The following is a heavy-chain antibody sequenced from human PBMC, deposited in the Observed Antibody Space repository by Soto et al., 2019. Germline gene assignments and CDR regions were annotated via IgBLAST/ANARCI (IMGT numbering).Heavy chain of an antibody. V-gene: IGHV1-18*04. Sequence: QVQLVQSGAEVKKPGASVKVSCKASGYTFTSYGISWVRQAPGQGLEWMGWISAYNGNTNYAQKLQGRVTMTTDTSTSTGYMELRSLRSDDTAVYYCARSYSSSWYGGALDYWGQGTLVTVSS. D-gene: IGHD6-13*01. CDR3: ARSYSSSWYGGALDY. CDR1: GYTFTSYG. CDR2: ISAYNGNT. J-gene: IGHJ4*02.